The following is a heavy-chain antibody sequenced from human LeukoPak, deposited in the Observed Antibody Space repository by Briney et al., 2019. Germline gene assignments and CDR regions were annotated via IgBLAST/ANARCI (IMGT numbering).Heavy chain of an antibody. Sequence: PGASLRLSCAASGFTFSSYAMSWVRQAPGKGLEWVSAISGSGGSTYYADSVKGRFTISRDNSKNTLYLQMNSLRAEDTAVYYCAKDMTTPPQHYGMDVWGQGTTVTVSS. CDR1: GFTFSSYA. D-gene: IGHD4-11*01. CDR2: ISGSGGST. CDR3: AKDMTTPPQHYGMDV. J-gene: IGHJ6*02. V-gene: IGHV3-23*01.